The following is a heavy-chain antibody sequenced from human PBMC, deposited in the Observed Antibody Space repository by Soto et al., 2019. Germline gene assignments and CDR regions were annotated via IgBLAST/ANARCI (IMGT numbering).Heavy chain of an antibody. D-gene: IGHD4-17*01. CDR2: INPSGGST. CDR3: ARDITPDGGDYSFDY. V-gene: IGHV1-46*01. Sequence: GASVKVSCKASGYTFTSYYMHWVRQAPGQGLEWMGIINPSGGSTSYAQKFQGRVTMTRDTSTSTVYMELSSLRSEDTAVYYCARDITPDGGDYSFDYWRQGTLVTVSS. J-gene: IGHJ4*02. CDR1: GYTFTSYY.